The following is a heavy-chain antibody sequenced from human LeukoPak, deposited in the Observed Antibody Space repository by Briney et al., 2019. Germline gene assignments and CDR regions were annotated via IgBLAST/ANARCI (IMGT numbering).Heavy chain of an antibody. V-gene: IGHV4-59*11. D-gene: IGHD2-2*01. CDR2: IHYSGST. CDR3: ARDFGRGYCSTTSCFVPWFDP. Sequence: SETLSLTCTVSGGSISNHYWSWIRQPPGKGLEWNGYIHYSGSTNYNPSLKSRVTISVDTSKNQFSLKLTSVTAADTAVYYCARDFGRGYCSTTSCFVPWFDPWGQGTLVTVSS. CDR1: GGSISNHY. J-gene: IGHJ5*02.